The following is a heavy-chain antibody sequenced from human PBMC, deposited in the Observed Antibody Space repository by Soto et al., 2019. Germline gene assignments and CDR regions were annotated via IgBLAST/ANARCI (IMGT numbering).Heavy chain of an antibody. CDR2: IYYSGST. CDR3: ARDREYYDSSGSSRMDV. D-gene: IGHD3-22*01. CDR1: GGSISSGGYY. V-gene: IGHV4-31*03. J-gene: IGHJ6*02. Sequence: SETLSLTCTVSGGSISSGGYYWSWIRQHPGKGLEWIGYIYYSGSTYYNPSLKSRVTISVDTSKNQFSLKLSSVTAADTAAYYCARDREYYDSSGSSRMDVWGQGTTVTVSS.